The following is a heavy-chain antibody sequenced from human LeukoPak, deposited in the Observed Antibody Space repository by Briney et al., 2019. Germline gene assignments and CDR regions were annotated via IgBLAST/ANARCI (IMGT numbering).Heavy chain of an antibody. CDR1: GGSISGYY. J-gene: IGHJ4*02. CDR3: ATTTVTSTPYYFDY. Sequence: PSETQSLTCTVSGGSISGYYCSWIRQPPGKGLEWIGYIYYSGSTNYNPSLRSRVTISVDTSKNQCSLKLNSVTAADTAVYYCATTTVTSTPYYFDYWGQGTLVTVSS. D-gene: IGHD4-17*01. V-gene: IGHV4-59*08. CDR2: IYYSGST.